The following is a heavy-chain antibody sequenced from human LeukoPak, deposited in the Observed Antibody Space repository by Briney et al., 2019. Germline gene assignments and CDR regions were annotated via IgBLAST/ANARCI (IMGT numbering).Heavy chain of an antibody. V-gene: IGHV3-48*04. CDR2: ISSSSSTI. Sequence: GGSLRLSCAASGFTFSSYSMNWVRQAPGKGLEWVSYISSSSSTIYYADSVKGRFIISRDNAKNSLYLQMNSLRAEDTALYYCAKDLLANGDYYFDYWGQGTLVTVSS. D-gene: IGHD3-10*01. J-gene: IGHJ4*02. CDR3: AKDLLANGDYYFDY. CDR1: GFTFSSYS.